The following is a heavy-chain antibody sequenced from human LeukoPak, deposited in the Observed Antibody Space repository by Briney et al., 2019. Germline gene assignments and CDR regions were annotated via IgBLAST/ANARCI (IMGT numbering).Heavy chain of an antibody. D-gene: IGHD5-18*01. J-gene: IGHJ4*02. CDR3: ARAGYESLIAGPDF. Sequence: ASETVSFTGPVYTFTTYGISWVRQAPGQGREWMGWISAYSGNTNYAQKFQGRVIMTTDTSTSTAYMDLRSLRSDDTAVYYYARAGYESLIAGPDFWGQGTLVTVSS. V-gene: IGHV1-18*01. CDR1: VYTFTTYG. CDR2: ISAYSGNT.